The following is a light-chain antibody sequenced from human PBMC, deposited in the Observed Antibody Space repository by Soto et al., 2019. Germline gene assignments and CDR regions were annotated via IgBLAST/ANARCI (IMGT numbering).Light chain of an antibody. V-gene: IGKV3-15*01. Sequence: EIVMTQSPATLSVSPGERATLSCRASQSVSHNLAWYQQKPGQAPRLLFYGASFRATGVPARFSGSGSGTDXTLXXSXLQSEDFAXXXXXQSNNWPYTFGQGTKLEIK. CDR1: QSVSHN. J-gene: IGKJ2*01. CDR2: GAS. CDR3: XQSNNWPYT.